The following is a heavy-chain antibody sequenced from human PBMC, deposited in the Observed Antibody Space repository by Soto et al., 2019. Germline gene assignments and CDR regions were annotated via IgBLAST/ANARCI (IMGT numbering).Heavy chain of an antibody. CDR3: ARKDSSSSWFDP. V-gene: IGHV1-18*01. D-gene: IGHD6-6*01. CDR1: GYTFTSYG. J-gene: IGHJ5*02. CDR2: ISGYNGNT. Sequence: SVKVSCQASGYTFTSYGISWVLQAPGQGLEWMGWISGYNGNTNYAQKFQARVTMTTDTSTSTAYMELRSLRSDDTAVYYCARKDSSSSWFDPWGQGTLVTVSS.